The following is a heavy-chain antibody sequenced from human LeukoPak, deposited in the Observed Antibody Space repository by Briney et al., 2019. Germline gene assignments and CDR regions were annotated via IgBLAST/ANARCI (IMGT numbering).Heavy chain of an antibody. V-gene: IGHV4-31*03. CDR1: GDSLLTPDYY. CDR3: ARGVTFFDDSSGYLPDY. J-gene: IGHJ4*02. Sequence: RASETLSLTCTVSGDSLLTPDYYWTWIRQHPGRGLVWIGYIYDRELTYYNPSLKSRVTISVDTSKNHFSLKLTSVTAAGTALYYCARGVTFFDDSSGYLPDYWGQGTLVTVSS. CDR2: IYDRELT. D-gene: IGHD3-22*01.